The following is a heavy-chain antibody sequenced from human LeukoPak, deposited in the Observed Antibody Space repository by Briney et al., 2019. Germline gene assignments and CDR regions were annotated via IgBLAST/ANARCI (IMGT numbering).Heavy chain of an antibody. J-gene: IGHJ5*02. CDR3: ARDQNS. Sequence: GGSLRLSCAASGFTVSSNYMSWVRQAPGKGLEWVSVLSGGGNTDYADPVRGRFTVSRDNSKNTLYLQMNSLRAEDTAVYYCARDQNSWGQGTLVTVSS. CDR1: GFTVSSNY. V-gene: IGHV3-53*01. CDR2: LSGGGNT.